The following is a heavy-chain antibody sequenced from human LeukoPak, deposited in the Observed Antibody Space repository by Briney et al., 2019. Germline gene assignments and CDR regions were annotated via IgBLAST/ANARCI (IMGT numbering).Heavy chain of an antibody. D-gene: IGHD3-10*01. CDR1: GFTFSSYA. V-gene: IGHV3-23*01. Sequence: PGGSLRLSCAASGFTFSSYAMSWVRQAPGKGLEWVSAISGSGGSTYYADSEKGRFTISRDNSKNTLYLQMNSLRAEDTAVYYCAKTSGFGELSQRRFDYWGQGTLVTVSS. CDR2: ISGSGGST. CDR3: AKTSGFGELSQRRFDY. J-gene: IGHJ4*02.